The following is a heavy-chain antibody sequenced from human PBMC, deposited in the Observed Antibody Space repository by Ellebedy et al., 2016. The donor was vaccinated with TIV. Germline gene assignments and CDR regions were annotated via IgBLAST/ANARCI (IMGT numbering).Heavy chain of an antibody. CDR3: GKGGGGEYSTSSLDY. J-gene: IGHJ4*02. Sequence: GESLKISCAASGFTFSDYGIHWVRQAPGKGLEWVAVISHDGSNKYYTDSLKGRFTISRDNFKNTLYLQMDSLRPEYTVVNFCGKGGGGEYSTSSLDYWGQGTLVTVSS. CDR2: ISHDGSNK. V-gene: IGHV3-30*18. CDR1: GFTFSDYG. D-gene: IGHD6-6*01.